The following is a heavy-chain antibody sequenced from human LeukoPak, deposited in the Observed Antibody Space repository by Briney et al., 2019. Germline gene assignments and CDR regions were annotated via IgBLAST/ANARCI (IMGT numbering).Heavy chain of an antibody. CDR2: IYYSGST. Sequence: SETLSLTYTVSGGSISSYYWSWIRQPPGKGLEWIGYIYYSGSTNYNPSLKSRVTISVDTSKNQFSLKLSSVTAADTAVYYCASTLVAAAGTKWAAFDIWGQGTMVTVSS. J-gene: IGHJ3*02. D-gene: IGHD6-13*01. CDR1: GGSISSYY. V-gene: IGHV4-59*01. CDR3: ASTLVAAAGTKWAAFDI.